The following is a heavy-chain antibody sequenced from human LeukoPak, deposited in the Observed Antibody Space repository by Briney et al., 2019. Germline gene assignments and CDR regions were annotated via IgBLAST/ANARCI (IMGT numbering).Heavy chain of an antibody. CDR3: ARHSSYYYGSSGPSFDY. V-gene: IGHV4-38-2*02. Sequence: PSETLSLTCTVSGYSISSGYDWGWIRQPPGKGLEWIGSIYHSGSTYYNPSLKSRVTISVDTSKNQFSLNLNSVTVADTAVYYCARHSSYYYGSSGPSFDYWGQGTLVTVSS. D-gene: IGHD3-22*01. CDR2: IYHSGST. CDR1: GYSISSGYD. J-gene: IGHJ4*02.